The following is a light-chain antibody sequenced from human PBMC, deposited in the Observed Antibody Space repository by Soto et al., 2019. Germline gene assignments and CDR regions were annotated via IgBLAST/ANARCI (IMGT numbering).Light chain of an antibody. Sequence: DIVMTQYPDSLAVSLGERATINCKSSQNVLNRANNKNYIAWYQQKPGQPPKLLIYWASTRESGVPDRFSGSGSGTDFTLTISSLQAEDVAVYFCQQYFNTPLTFGGGTKVEIK. CDR2: WAS. CDR1: QNVLNRANNKNY. CDR3: QQYFNTPLT. V-gene: IGKV4-1*01. J-gene: IGKJ4*01.